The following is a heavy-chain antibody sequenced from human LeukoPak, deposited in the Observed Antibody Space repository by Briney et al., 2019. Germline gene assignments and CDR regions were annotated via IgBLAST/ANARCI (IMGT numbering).Heavy chain of an antibody. D-gene: IGHD3-10*01. J-gene: IGHJ2*01. V-gene: IGHV4-59*01. CDR1: GGSISSYD. CDR3: ARDGGSGVWYFDL. CDR2: IYYSGST. Sequence: PSETLSLTCTVSGGSISSYDWSWIRQPPGKGLEWIGYIYYSGSTNYNPSLKSRVTISVDTSKNKFSLRLRSVTAADTAVYYCARDGGSGVWYFDLWGRGTLVTVSS.